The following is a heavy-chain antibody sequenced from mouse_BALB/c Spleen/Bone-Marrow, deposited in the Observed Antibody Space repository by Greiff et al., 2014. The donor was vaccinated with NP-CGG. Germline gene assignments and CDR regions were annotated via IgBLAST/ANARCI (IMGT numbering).Heavy chain of an antibody. Sequence: EVKLVESGAELVKPGASVKLSCTASGFNIKDTYMHWVKQRPEQGLEWIGRIDPANGNTKYDPKFQGKATITADKSSNTAYLQLLSRTSEDTAVYYCASYGYGWSFDDWGEGTTVTVSS. V-gene: IGHV14-3*02. J-gene: IGHJ1*01. CDR2: IDPANGNT. CDR1: GFNIKDTY. D-gene: IGHD2-14*01. CDR3: ASYGYGWSFDD.